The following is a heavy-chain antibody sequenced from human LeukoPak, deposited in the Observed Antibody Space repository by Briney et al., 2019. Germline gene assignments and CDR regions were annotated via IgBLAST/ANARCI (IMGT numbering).Heavy chain of an antibody. J-gene: IGHJ4*02. CDR3: ARDFYGLNDY. V-gene: IGHV3-21*01. Sequence: GGSLRLSCAASGFTFSSYSMNWVRQAPGKGLEWVSSISSSSSYIHYAGSVKGRFTISRDNAKNSLYLQMNSLRAEDTAVYYCARDFYGLNDYWGQGTLVTVSS. D-gene: IGHD2/OR15-2a*01. CDR2: ISSSSSYI. CDR1: GFTFSSYS.